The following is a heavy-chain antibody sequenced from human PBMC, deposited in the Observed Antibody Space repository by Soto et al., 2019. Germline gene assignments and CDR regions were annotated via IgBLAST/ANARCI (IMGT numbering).Heavy chain of an antibody. D-gene: IGHD3-10*01. CDR3: PRGSSPVLRWFGDPNWLDP. J-gene: IGHJ5*02. V-gene: IGHV1-69*02. Sequence: QVQLVQSGAEVKKPGSSVKVSCKASGGTFSSYTISWVRQAPGQGLEWMGRIIPILGIANYAQKFQGRVTITAHKATSAAYMELSSLRSEDTPVYYWPRGSSPVLRWFGDPNWLDPWCQGTLVTVS. CDR2: IIPILGIA. CDR1: GGTFSSYT.